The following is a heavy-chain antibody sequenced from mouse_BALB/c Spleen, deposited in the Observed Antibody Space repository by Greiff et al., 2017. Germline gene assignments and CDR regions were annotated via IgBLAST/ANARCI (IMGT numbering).Heavy chain of an antibody. CDR1: GFSLTSYG. V-gene: IGHV2-9*02. J-gene: IGHJ2*01. D-gene: IGHD1-1*02. CDR3: ARDQGGYFDY. Sequence: VHLVESGPGLVAPSQSLSITCTVSGFSLTSYGVHWVRQPPGKGLEWLGVIWAGGSTNYNSALMSRLSISKDNSKSQVFLKMNSLQTDDTAMYYCARDQGGYFDYWGQGTTLTVSS. CDR2: IWAGGST.